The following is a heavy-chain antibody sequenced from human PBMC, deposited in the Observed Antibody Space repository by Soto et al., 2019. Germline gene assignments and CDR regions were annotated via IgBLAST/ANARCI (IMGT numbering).Heavy chain of an antibody. Sequence: QVQLVQSGAEVKKPGSSVKVSCKASGGTFGNYLISWVRQAPGHGLEWMGGIVPVFGPANYAQQFQGRVTVTADASTDTVYMELSSLRSDDTAVYFCATMGGYISSYFEYWGQGTLVTVSS. J-gene: IGHJ4*02. CDR2: IVPVFGPA. V-gene: IGHV1-69*01. CDR3: ATMGGYISSYFEY. CDR1: GGTFGNYL. D-gene: IGHD5-12*01.